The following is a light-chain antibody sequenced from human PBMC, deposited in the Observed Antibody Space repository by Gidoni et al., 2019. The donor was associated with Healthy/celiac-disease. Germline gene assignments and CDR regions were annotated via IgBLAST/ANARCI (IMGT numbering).Light chain of an antibody. Sequence: QSALTQPASVSGSPGHSITISCTGTSSDFGGYNYVPWYQQHPGKAPKLMIYDVSNRPSGVSNRFSGSKSGNTASLTISGLQAEDEADYYCSSYTSSSSYVFGTGTKVTVL. CDR1: SSDFGGYNY. J-gene: IGLJ1*01. V-gene: IGLV2-14*03. CDR2: DVS. CDR3: SSYTSSSSYV.